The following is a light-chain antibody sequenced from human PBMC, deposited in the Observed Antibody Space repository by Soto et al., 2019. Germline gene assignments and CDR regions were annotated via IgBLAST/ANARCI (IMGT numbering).Light chain of an antibody. CDR1: QSVLYSSNNNNY. J-gene: IGKJ1*01. V-gene: IGKV4-1*01. CDR2: WAS. CDR3: QQYYSTPPL. Sequence: DIVMTQSPDSLAVSLGERATINCKSSQSVLYSSNNNNYLAWYQQKPGQPPKLLIYWASTRKSGVPDRFSGSGSGTDFTLTISSLQAEDVAVYYCQQYYSTPPLFGQGTKVDIK.